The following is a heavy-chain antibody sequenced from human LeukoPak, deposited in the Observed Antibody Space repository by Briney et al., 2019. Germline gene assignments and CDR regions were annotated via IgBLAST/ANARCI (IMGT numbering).Heavy chain of an antibody. CDR2: IHYSGST. Sequence: SETLSLTCTVSGGSISSYYWSWIRQPPGKGLEWLGYIHYSGSTNYNPSLKSRVTISGDTSQNQFSLELNSVTAADTAMYYCARAFGCYPGICGFDIWGQGTMVTVSS. D-gene: IGHD2-15*01. CDR1: GGSISSYY. CDR3: ARAFGCYPGICGFDI. V-gene: IGHV4-59*01. J-gene: IGHJ3*02.